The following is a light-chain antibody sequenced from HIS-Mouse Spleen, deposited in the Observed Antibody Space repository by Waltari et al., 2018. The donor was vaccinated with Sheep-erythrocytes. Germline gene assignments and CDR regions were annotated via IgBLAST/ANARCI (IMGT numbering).Light chain of an antibody. CDR2: DVS. V-gene: IGLV2-11*01. CDR3: CSYAGSYTYV. CDR1: SSDVGGYNL. Sequence: PALIRHRQVPGSPGQSATIPCTGPSSDVGGYNLAPCYQHHPGKAPKLMIYDVSKRPSWVPYRFSGSKSGNTASLTISGLQAEDEADYSCCSYAGSYTYVFGTGTKVTVL. J-gene: IGLJ1*01.